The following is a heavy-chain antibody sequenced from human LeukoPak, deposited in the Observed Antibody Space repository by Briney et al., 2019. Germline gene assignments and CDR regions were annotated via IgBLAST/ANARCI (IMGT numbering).Heavy chain of an antibody. Sequence: PSETLSLTCAVSGYSISSGYYWGWIRQPPGKGLEWIGSIYHSGSTYYNPSLKSRVTISVDTSKNQFSLKLSSVTAADTAVYYCARLSGTRDYWGQGTLVTVSS. CDR3: ARLSGTRDY. CDR1: GYSISSGYY. V-gene: IGHV4-38-2*01. D-gene: IGHD1-1*01. CDR2: IYHSGST. J-gene: IGHJ4*02.